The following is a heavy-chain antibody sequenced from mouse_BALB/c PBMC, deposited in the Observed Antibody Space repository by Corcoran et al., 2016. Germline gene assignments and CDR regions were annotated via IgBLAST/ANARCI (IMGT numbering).Heavy chain of an antibody. V-gene: IGHV1-18*01. CDR1: GYTFTEYT. D-gene: IGHD4-1*01. CDR3: AREEAETGTGFAY. Sequence: EVQLQQSGPELVKPGASVKISCKTSGYTFTEYTMHWVKQSHGKSLEWIGDINPNNGGTIYKQKFKGKPTLTVDKSSSTANMALRSLTSEDTAVYYCAREEAETGTGFAYWGQGTLVTVSA. CDR2: INPNNGGT. J-gene: IGHJ3*01.